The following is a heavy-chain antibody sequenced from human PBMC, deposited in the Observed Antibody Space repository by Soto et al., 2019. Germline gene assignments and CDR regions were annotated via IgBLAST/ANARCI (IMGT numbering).Heavy chain of an antibody. CDR3: ASGGDYDFWSGYYTGMAWFDP. CDR1: GGSISSGDYY. CDR2: IYYSGST. J-gene: IGHJ5*02. V-gene: IGHV4-30-4*01. Sequence: PSETLSLTCTVSGGSISSGDYYWSWIRQPPGKGLEWIGYIYYSGSTYYNPSLKSRVTISVDTSKNQFSLKLSSVTAADTAVYYCASGGDYDFWSGYYTGMAWFDPWGQGTLVTVYS. D-gene: IGHD3-3*01.